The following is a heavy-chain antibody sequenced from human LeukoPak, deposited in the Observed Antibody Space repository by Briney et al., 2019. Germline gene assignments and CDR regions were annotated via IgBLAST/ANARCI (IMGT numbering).Heavy chain of an antibody. CDR2: ISSSGRTI. CDR3: ARSRDNDFDY. J-gene: IGHJ4*02. Sequence: QTGGSLRLSCAASGFTFSFYEMDWVSQAPGKGLEWLSYISSSGRTIHDADSVRGRFTISRDNAKNSLYLQMNSLRAEDTAVYYCARSRDNDFDYWGQGTLVTVSS. V-gene: IGHV3-48*03. D-gene: IGHD5-24*01. CDR1: GFTFSFYE.